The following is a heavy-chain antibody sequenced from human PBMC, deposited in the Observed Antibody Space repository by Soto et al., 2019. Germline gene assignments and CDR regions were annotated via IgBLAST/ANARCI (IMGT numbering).Heavy chain of an antibody. CDR1: GFTFSSFW. J-gene: IGHJ4*02. V-gene: IGHV3-7*01. Sequence: VQLVESGGGLVQPGGSLKLSCAASGFTFSSFWMNWVRQAPGKGLEWVANIKGDGSEKYYVGSVKGRFTISRDNAKNSLYLEMNSLRAEDTAVYYCAAGFPPDYWGQGTLVTVSS. CDR2: IKGDGSEK. D-gene: IGHD3-10*01. CDR3: AAGFPPDY.